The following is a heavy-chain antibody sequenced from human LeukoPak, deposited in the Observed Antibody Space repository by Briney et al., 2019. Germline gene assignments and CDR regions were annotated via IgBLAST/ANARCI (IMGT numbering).Heavy chain of an antibody. V-gene: IGHV3-48*03. J-gene: IGHJ5*02. CDR1: GFTFSNYG. D-gene: IGHD3-9*01. Sequence: GGSLRLSCATSGFTFSNYGVHWVRQAPGKGLEWVSYISSSGSTIYYADSVKGRFTISRDNAKNSLYLQMNSLRAEDTAVYYCARLSYYDILTGYPEGWFDPWGQGTLVTVSS. CDR2: ISSSGSTI. CDR3: ARLSYYDILTGYPEGWFDP.